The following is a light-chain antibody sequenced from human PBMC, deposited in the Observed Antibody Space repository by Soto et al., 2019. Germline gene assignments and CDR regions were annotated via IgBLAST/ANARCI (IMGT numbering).Light chain of an antibody. CDR2: DVS. CDR1: SSDVGGYNY. J-gene: IGLJ1*01. Sequence: QSALTQPRSMSGSPGQSVTISCTGTSSDVGGYNYVSWYQQHPGKAPKLMIFDVSKRPSGVPDRFSGSKSANTASLTISGLQAEDEADYYCCSYAGSYTYVFGTGTKGTVL. CDR3: CSYAGSYTYV. V-gene: IGLV2-11*01.